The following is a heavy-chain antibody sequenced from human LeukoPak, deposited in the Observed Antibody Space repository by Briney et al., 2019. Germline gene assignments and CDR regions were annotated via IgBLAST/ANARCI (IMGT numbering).Heavy chain of an antibody. CDR3: AKGSEYYDILTGYYFPTYYFDY. CDR2: ISGSGGST. J-gene: IGHJ4*02. CDR1: GFTVSSNY. V-gene: IGHV3-23*01. D-gene: IGHD3-9*01. Sequence: PGGSLRLSCAASGFTVSSNYMSWVRQAPGKGLEWVSAISGSGGSTYYADSVKGRFTISRDNSKNTLYLQMNSLRAEDTAVYYCAKGSEYYDILTGYYFPTYYFDYWGQGTLVTVSS.